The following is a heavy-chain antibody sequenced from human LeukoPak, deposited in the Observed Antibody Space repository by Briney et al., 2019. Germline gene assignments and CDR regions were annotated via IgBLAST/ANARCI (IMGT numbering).Heavy chain of an antibody. V-gene: IGHV3-23*01. CDR1: AFTFTSTC. CDR3: AKRMITVGGLKGGFDF. Sequence: GGSLRLSCAASAFTFTSTCMNCVCQAPGMGLEWVLFVSGSEDSTYYSDLVKGRFTSSRDNSKNTLYLQRSSLRAEDKAVYYCAKRMITVGGLKGGFDFWGQGTLVTVSS. J-gene: IGHJ4*02. CDR2: VSGSEDST. D-gene: IGHD3-16*01.